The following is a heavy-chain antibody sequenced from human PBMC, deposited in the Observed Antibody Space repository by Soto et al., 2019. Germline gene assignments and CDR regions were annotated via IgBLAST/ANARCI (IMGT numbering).Heavy chain of an antibody. CDR1: GFTFSDYY. D-gene: IGHD5-18*01. CDR3: ARDHPNTAMVHY. J-gene: IGHJ4*02. Sequence: PGGSLRLSCAGSGFTFSDYYMSWIRQAPGKGLEWVSYISSSSNYINYADSVKGRFTISRDNAKNSLYLQMNSLRAEDTAVYYCARDHPNTAMVHYWGQGTLVTVSS. CDR2: ISSSSNYI. V-gene: IGHV3-11*06.